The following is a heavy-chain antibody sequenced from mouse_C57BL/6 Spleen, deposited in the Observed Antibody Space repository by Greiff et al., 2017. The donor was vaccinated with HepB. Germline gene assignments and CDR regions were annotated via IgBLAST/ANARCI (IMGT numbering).Heavy chain of an antibody. CDR2: IDPSDSYT. V-gene: IGHV1-50*01. CDR3: ARSGITTVVATRYFDV. CDR1: GYTFTSYW. J-gene: IGHJ1*03. D-gene: IGHD1-1*01. Sequence: VQLQQSGAELVKPGASVKLSCKASGYTFTSYWMQWVKQRPGQGLEWIGEIDPSDSYTNYNQKFKGKATLTVDTSSSTAYMQLSSLTSEDSAVYYCARSGITTVVATRYFDVWGTGTTVTVSS.